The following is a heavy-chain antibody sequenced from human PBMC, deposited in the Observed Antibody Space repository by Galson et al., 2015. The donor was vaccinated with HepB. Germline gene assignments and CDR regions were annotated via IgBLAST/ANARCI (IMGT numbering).Heavy chain of an antibody. CDR1: GYSFTSYR. V-gene: IGHV5-10-1*01. J-gene: IGHJ5*02. D-gene: IGHD2-2*01. CDR2: IDPSDSYT. CDR3: ARGLGYCSSTSCYVGNNWFDP. Sequence: QSGAEVKKPGESLRISCKGSGYSFTSYRISWVRQMPGKGLEWMGRIDPSDSYTNYSPSFQGHVTISADKSISTAYLQWSSLKASDTAMYYCARGLGYCSSTSCYVGNNWFDPWGQGTLVTVSS.